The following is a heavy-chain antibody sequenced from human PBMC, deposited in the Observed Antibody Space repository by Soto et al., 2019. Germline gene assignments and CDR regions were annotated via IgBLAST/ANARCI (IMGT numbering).Heavy chain of an antibody. CDR3: AREMVATFDY. Sequence: GGSLRLSCAASGFTFSSYAMHWVRQAPGKGLEWVAVISYDGSNKYYADSVKGRFTISRDNSKNTLYLQMNSLRAEDTAVYYCAREMVATFDYWGQGTLVTVSS. D-gene: IGHD5-12*01. J-gene: IGHJ4*02. V-gene: IGHV3-30-3*01. CDR2: ISYDGSNK. CDR1: GFTFSSYA.